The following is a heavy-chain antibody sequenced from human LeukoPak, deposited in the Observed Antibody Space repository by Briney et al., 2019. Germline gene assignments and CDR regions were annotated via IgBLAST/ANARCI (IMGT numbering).Heavy chain of an antibody. CDR1: GFTFSTYA. CDR3: AKDRGYYGSGSYFYFDY. V-gene: IGHV3-23*01. CDR2: ISGSGGNT. J-gene: IGHJ4*02. Sequence: GGSLRLSCAASGFTFSTYAMSWVRQAPGKGLEWVSAISGSGGNTYYADSVKGRFTISRDNSKNTLYLQMDSLRAEDTAVYYCAKDRGYYGSGSYFYFDYWGQGTLVTVSS. D-gene: IGHD3-10*01.